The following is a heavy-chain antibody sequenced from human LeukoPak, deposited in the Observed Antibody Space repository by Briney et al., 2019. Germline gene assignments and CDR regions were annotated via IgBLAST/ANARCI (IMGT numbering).Heavy chain of an antibody. Sequence: PSETLPLTCIISGGSISGSYWSWIRQPPGKGLEWIGYISQSGSTNYSPSLKSRVTISRDTSKNQIALTLSSVTAADTAVYYCARNLDANWGQGTLVTVSS. CDR2: ISQSGST. CDR3: ARNLDAN. J-gene: IGHJ4*02. CDR1: GGSISGSY. D-gene: IGHD1-1*01. V-gene: IGHV4-59*01.